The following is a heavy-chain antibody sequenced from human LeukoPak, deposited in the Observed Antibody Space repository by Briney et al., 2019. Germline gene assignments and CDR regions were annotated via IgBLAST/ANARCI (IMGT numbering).Heavy chain of an antibody. CDR2: ISAYNGNT. J-gene: IGHJ4*02. V-gene: IGHV1-18*01. CDR1: GYTFTSYG. Sequence: GASVTVSFTASGYTFTSYGISWVRQAPGQGLEWMGWISAYNGNTNYAQKLQGRVTMTTDTSTSTAYMELRSLRSDDTAVYYCARAGPDSSGPYLDYWGQGTLVTVSS. CDR3: ARAGPDSSGPYLDY. D-gene: IGHD3-22*01.